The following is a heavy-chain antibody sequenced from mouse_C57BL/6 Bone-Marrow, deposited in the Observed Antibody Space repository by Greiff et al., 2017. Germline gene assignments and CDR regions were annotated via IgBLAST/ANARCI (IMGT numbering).Heavy chain of an antibody. CDR1: GFTFTDYY. Sequence: EVNVVESGGGLVQPGGSLSLSCAASGFTFTDYYMSWVRQPPGKALEWLGFIRNKANGYTTEYSASVKGRFTISRDNSQSILYLQMDALRAEDSATYYCARYKPYFDVWGTGTTVTVSS. CDR2: IRNKANGYTT. J-gene: IGHJ1*03. V-gene: IGHV7-3*01. CDR3: ARYKPYFDV.